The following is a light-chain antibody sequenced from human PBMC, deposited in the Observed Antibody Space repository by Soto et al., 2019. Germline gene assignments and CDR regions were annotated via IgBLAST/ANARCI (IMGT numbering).Light chain of an antibody. J-gene: IGLJ1*01. CDR2: EVS. Sequence: QSVLTQPPSASGSLGQSVTISCTGSSSDVGAFDSVSWYQQHPHKAPQIIIYEVSKRPSGVPDRFSGSKSGNTASLTVSGLQADDEADYFCSSYAGRNTYVFGTGTKVTVL. CDR1: SSDVGAFDS. CDR3: SSYAGRNTYV. V-gene: IGLV2-8*01.